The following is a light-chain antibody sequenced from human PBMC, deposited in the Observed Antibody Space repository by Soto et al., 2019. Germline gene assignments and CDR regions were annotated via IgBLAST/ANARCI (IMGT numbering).Light chain of an antibody. CDR3: QQLDSYPVT. CDR2: AVS. CDR1: QGISNY. J-gene: IGKJ3*01. V-gene: IGKV1-9*01. Sequence: DIQLTQSPSFLSASVGDRVTITCRASQGISNYLAWYQQKPGKAPKLLIYAVSTFQSVVPSKFSGSGSRTEFPLTISSLQPEDFASYCCQQLDSYPVTFGPGTKVDIK.